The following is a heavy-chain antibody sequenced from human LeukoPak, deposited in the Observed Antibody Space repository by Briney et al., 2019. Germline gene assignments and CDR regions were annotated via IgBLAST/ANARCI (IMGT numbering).Heavy chain of an antibody. CDR3: ARVGYYYYMDV. CDR1: GFIFSNYW. J-gene: IGHJ6*03. V-gene: IGHV3-7*04. CDR2: INQAGSEK. Sequence: PGGSLRLSCAASGFIFSNYWMTWVRQAPGKGLEWVANINQAGSEKYYVDSVKGRFTVSRDNAKNSVYLQMNSLRVDDTAVYYCARVGYYYYMDVWGKGTTVSISS.